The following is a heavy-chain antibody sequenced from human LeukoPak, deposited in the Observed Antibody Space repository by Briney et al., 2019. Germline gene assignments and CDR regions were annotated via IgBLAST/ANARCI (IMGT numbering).Heavy chain of an antibody. D-gene: IGHD5-12*01. Sequence: ASVKVSCKASGNTFTSYAMHWVRQAPGQRLEWMGWINAGNGNTKYSQKFQGRVTITRDTSASTAYMELSSLRSEDTAVYYCARAVGVATTFDYWGQGTLVTVSS. V-gene: IGHV1-3*01. CDR2: INAGNGNT. J-gene: IGHJ4*02. CDR3: ARAVGVATTFDY. CDR1: GNTFTSYA.